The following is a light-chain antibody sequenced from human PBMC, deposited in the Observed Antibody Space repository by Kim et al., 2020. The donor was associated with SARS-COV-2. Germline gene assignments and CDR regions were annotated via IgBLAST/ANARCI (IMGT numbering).Light chain of an antibody. J-gene: IGLJ2*01. Sequence: NFMLTQPHSVSESPGKTVIISCTRSSGGIASNYVQWYRQRPGSAPTTLIYENNERPSGVPDRFSGSIDRSSNSASLTISGLQTEDEADYYCQSSDNTNLVFGAGTKLTVL. CDR3: QSSDNTNLV. CDR1: SGGIASNY. CDR2: ENN. V-gene: IGLV6-57*04.